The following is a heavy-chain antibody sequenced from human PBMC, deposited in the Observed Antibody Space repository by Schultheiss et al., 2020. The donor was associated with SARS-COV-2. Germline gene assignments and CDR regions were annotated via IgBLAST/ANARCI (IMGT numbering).Heavy chain of an antibody. J-gene: IGHJ3*02. CDR2: IYYSGST. CDR3: ARDSSGHYFLGVFDI. Sequence: SETLSLTCTVSGGSISSSSYYWGWIRQPPGKGLEWIGSIYYSGSTYYNPSLESRLTMSVDTSKNQFFLKLNSVTAADTAVYYCARDSSGHYFLGVFDIWGRGTMVTVSS. CDR1: GGSISSSSYY. V-gene: IGHV4-39*07. D-gene: IGHD3-22*01.